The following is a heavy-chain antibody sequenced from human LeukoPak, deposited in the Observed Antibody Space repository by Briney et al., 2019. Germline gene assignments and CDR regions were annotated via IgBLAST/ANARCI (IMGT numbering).Heavy chain of an antibody. Sequence: SETLSLTCTVSGGSISSYYWSWIRQPPGKGLEWIRYIYYSGNTNYNPSLKSRVTISVDTSKNQFSLKLSSVTAADTAVYYCARVNDYYDSSGYYSVFDYWGQGTLVTVSS. V-gene: IGHV4-59*01. CDR1: GGSISSYY. CDR2: IYYSGNT. CDR3: ARVNDYYDSSGYYSVFDY. J-gene: IGHJ4*02. D-gene: IGHD3-22*01.